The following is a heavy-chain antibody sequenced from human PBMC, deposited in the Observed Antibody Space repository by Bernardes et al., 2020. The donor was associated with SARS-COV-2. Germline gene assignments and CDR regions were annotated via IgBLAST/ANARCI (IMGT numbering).Heavy chain of an antibody. CDR3: ARAIQGGYTYGRRSFDI. CDR1: GGSFRGYY. J-gene: IGHJ3*02. Sequence: SEPLSLTCAVYGGSFRGYYWSWIRQPPGKGLEWIGDINHSGSTNYNPSLKSRVTISVDTSKNQFSLKLSSVTAADTAVYYCARAIQGGYTYGRRSFDIWGQGTMVTVSS. D-gene: IGHD5-18*01. V-gene: IGHV4-34*01. CDR2: INHSGST.